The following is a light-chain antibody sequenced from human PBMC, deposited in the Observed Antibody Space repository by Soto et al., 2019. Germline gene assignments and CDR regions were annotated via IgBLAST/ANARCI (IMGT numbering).Light chain of an antibody. CDR1: QTISSW. J-gene: IGKJ2*01. CDR3: QQLNNFPYT. CDR2: KAS. Sequence: DIQMTQSPSTLSGSVGDRVTITCRASQTISSWLAWYQQKPGKAPKLLIYKASTLKSGVPSRFSGSGSGTEFTLTISSLQPDDFATYYCQQLNNFPYTFGQGTKLQIK. V-gene: IGKV1-5*03.